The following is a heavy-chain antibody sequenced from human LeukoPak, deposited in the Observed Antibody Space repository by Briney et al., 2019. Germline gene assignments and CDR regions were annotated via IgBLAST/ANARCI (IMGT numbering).Heavy chain of an antibody. CDR3: ARGGSYLSAFDI. V-gene: IGHV1-8*03. D-gene: IGHD3-10*01. Sequence: AASVKVSCKASGYTFTGYYMHWVRQAPGQGLEWMGWMNPNSGNTGYAQKFQGRVTITRNTSISTAYMELSSLRSEDTAVYYCARGGSYLSAFDIWGQGTMVTVSS. CDR2: MNPNSGNT. CDR1: GYTFTGYY. J-gene: IGHJ3*02.